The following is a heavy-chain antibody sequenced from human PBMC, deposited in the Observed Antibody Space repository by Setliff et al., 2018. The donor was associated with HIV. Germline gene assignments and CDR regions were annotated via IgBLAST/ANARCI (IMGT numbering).Heavy chain of an antibody. D-gene: IGHD4-4*01. CDR1: GGSLISGGYY. J-gene: IGHJ5*02. CDR3: ARDLTSNSNCFEP. V-gene: IGHV4-31*03. Sequence: KPSETLSLTCSVSGGSLISGGYYWSWIRQHPGKGLEWIGYVYYTGKTYYNPSLESRISMSVDTSKNQFSLKLTSVTAADTVIYYCARDLTSNSNCFEPWGQGTQVTVSS. CDR2: VYYTGKT.